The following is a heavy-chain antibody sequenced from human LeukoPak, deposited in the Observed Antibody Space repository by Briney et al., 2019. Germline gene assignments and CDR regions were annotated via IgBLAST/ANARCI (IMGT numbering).Heavy chain of an antibody. Sequence: PGGSLRLSCEASGFTFDTYTVNWVRQAPGKGLEWVSSIASDTTYMKYADSVKGRFTVSRGNAENSVFLEMKSLRADDTAIYFCARDYYDSSASATFDYWGRGTLVTVSS. CDR1: GFTFDTYT. CDR2: IASDTTYM. CDR3: ARDYYDSSASATFDY. D-gene: IGHD3-22*01. V-gene: IGHV3-21*06. J-gene: IGHJ4*02.